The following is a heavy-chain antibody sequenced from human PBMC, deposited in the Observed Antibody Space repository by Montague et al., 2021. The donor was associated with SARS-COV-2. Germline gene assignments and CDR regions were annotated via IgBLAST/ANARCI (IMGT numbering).Heavy chain of an antibody. J-gene: IGHJ3*02. Sequence: SETLSLTCTVSGGTISSYYYSWIRQPPGKALEWIGYISYIGSTNYNPFLKSRVTVSIDTSKNQFSLKLSSVTAADSAVYYCARQGSDYCSSTSCYGAEHPFDIWGQGTMVTVSS. CDR2: ISYIGST. D-gene: IGHD2-2*01. CDR1: GGTISSYY. CDR3: ARQGSDYCSSTSCYGAEHPFDI. V-gene: IGHV4-59*01.